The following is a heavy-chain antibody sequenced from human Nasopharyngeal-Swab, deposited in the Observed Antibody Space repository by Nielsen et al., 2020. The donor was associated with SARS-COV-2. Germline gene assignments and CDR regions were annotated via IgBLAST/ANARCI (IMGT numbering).Heavy chain of an antibody. J-gene: IGHJ4*02. Sequence: SLKISCAASGFTFDDYAMHWVRQAPGKGLEWVSGISWNSGSIGYADSVKGRFTISRDNAKNSLYLQMNSLRAEDTALYYCAKDIRAGDYGSGSSYDYSGQGTLVTVSS. V-gene: IGHV3-9*01. D-gene: IGHD3-10*01. CDR3: AKDIRAGDYGSGSSYDY. CDR1: GFTFDDYA. CDR2: ISWNSGSI.